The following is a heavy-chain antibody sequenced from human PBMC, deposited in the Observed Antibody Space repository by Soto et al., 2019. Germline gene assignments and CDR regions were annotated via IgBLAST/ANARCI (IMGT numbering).Heavy chain of an antibody. D-gene: IGHD3-10*01. CDR2: INPSGGST. CDR3: ARPLTRGGYYYYGMDV. J-gene: IGHJ6*02. CDR1: GYTFTSYC. Sequence: APVKVSCKASGYTFTSYCMNWVRQAPGQGLEWMGIINPSGGSTSYAQKFQGRVTMTRDTSTSTVYMELSSLRSEDTALYYCARPLTRGGYYYYGMDVWGQGTTLTVSS. V-gene: IGHV1-46*01.